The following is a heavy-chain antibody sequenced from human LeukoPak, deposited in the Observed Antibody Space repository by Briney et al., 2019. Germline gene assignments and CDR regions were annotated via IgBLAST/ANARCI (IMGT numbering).Heavy chain of an antibody. J-gene: IGHJ4*02. CDR2: IYYSGST. CDR1: GGSISSFY. V-gene: IGHV4-59*01. D-gene: IGHD1-7*01. Sequence: SETLSLTCTVSGGSISSFYWSWIRQPPEKGLEWIGYIYYSGSTKYNPSLKSRVTISVDTSKNQVSLKLSSVTAADTAVYYCASGNYYFDYCGQGTLVTVSS. CDR3: ASGNYYFDY.